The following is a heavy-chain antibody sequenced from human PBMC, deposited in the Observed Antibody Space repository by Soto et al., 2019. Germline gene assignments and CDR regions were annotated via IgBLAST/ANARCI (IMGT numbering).Heavy chain of an antibody. CDR1: GGTFSSYA. Sequence: VASVKVSCKASGGTFSSYAFSWVRQAPGQGLEWMGGIIPIFGTPDYAQNFQGRVTITADESTRTASMELSSLRSDDTAVYYCARSHGPNVDIKPLTPFDYWGQGTLVTVSS. V-gene: IGHV1-69*13. D-gene: IGHD5-12*01. J-gene: IGHJ4*02. CDR2: IIPIFGTP. CDR3: ARSHGPNVDIKPLTPFDY.